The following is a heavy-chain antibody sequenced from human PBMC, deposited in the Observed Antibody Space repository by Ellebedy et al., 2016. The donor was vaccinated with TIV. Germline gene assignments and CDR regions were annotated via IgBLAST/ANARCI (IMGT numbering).Heavy chain of an antibody. CDR1: GYSFTSYW. D-gene: IGHD6-13*01. V-gene: IGHV5-51*01. Sequence: GESLKISXKGSGYSFTSYWIGWVRQMPGKGLEWMGIIYPGDSDTRYSPSFQGQVTISADKSISTAYLQWSSLKASDTAMYYCATGIAAAGTQYYYGMDVWGQGTTVTVSS. J-gene: IGHJ6*02. CDR2: IYPGDSDT. CDR3: ATGIAAAGTQYYYGMDV.